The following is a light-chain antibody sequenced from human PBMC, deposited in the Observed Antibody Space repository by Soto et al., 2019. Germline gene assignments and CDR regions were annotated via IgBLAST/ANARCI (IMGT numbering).Light chain of an antibody. CDR3: MQALDTPLS. J-gene: IGKJ4*01. CDR2: LGS. Sequence: IAMTQSPLSLPVAPGEPASISCRSSQSLLHRSGYNYLTWYLQKPGQSPQLLIYLGSSRASGVPDRFSGSGSGTDFTLKISRVEADDVGVYYCMQALDTPLSFGGGTKLEI. CDR1: QSLLHRSGYNY. V-gene: IGKV2-28*01.